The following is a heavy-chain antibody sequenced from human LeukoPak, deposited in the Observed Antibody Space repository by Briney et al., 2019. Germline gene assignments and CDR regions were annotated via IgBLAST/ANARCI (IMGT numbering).Heavy chain of an antibody. J-gene: IGHJ5*02. Sequence: ASVKVSCKVSGYTLTELSMHWVRQAPGKGLEWMGGFDPEDGETIYAQKFQGRVTMTEYTSTDTAYMELSSLRSEDTAVYYCATYLYCSSTSCYSWFDPWGQGTLVTVSS. V-gene: IGHV1-24*01. CDR2: FDPEDGET. CDR1: GYTLTELS. CDR3: ATYLYCSSTSCYSWFDP. D-gene: IGHD2-2*01.